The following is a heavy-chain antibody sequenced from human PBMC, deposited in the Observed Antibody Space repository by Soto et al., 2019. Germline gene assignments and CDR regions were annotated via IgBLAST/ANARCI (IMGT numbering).Heavy chain of an antibody. CDR1: GFTVSSNY. J-gene: IGHJ6*02. CDR3: AEEGSGRSRGFYYYYGIDV. Sequence: EVQLVETGGGLIQPGGSLRLSCAASGFTVSSNYMNWVRRAPGKGLEWVSVIYSGGSTYYADSVKGRFTISRNNSKNTVYLQKNSPRAQDTAGYYRAEEGSGRSRGFYYYYGIDVWGQGTTVTVSS. V-gene: IGHV3-53*02. D-gene: IGHD3-10*01. CDR2: IYSGGST.